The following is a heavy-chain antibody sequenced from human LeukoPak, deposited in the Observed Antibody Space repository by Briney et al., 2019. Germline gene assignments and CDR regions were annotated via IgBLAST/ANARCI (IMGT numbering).Heavy chain of an antibody. CDR1: GFTVSSNY. CDR2: IYSGGST. CDR3: ARSSHYDVLTGYSEEDAFDI. Sequence: GSLRLSCAASGFTVSSNYMSWVRQAPGKGLEWVSVIYSGGSTDYADSVKGRFTISRDTSKNTLYLQMNSLRVEDTAVYYCARSSHYDVLTGYSEEDAFDIWGQGTMVTVSS. J-gene: IGHJ3*02. D-gene: IGHD3-9*01. V-gene: IGHV3-53*01.